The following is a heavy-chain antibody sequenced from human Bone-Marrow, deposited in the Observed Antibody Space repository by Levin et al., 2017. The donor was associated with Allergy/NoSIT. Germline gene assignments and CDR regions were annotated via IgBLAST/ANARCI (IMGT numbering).Heavy chain of an antibody. CDR3: AQGRYCSGGSCYSRYYYYYGMDV. J-gene: IGHJ6*02. D-gene: IGHD2-15*01. CDR1: GGTFSSYA. Sequence: ASVKVSCKASGGTFSSYAISWVRQAPGQGLEWMGGIIPIFGTANYAQKFQGRVTITADESTSTAYMELSSLRSEDTAVYYCAQGRYCSGGSCYSRYYYYYGMDVWGQGTTVTVSS. CDR2: IIPIFGTA. V-gene: IGHV1-69*13.